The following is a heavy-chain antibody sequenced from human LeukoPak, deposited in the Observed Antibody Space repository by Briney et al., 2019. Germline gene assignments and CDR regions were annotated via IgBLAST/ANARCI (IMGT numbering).Heavy chain of an antibody. CDR1: GFTFSDYY. J-gene: IGHJ3*02. Sequence: GGSLRLSRAASGFTFSDYYMSWIRQAPGKGLEWVSYISSSGSTIYYADSVKGRFTISRDNAKNSLYLQMNSLRAEDTAVYYCARGYYDSSGYYSRRGADDAFDIWGQGTMVTVSS. CDR3: ARGYYDSSGYYSRRGADDAFDI. V-gene: IGHV3-11*01. CDR2: ISSSGSTI. D-gene: IGHD3-22*01.